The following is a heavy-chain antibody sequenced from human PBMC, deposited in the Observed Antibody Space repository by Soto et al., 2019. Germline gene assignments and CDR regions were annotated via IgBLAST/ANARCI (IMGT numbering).Heavy chain of an antibody. CDR1: GDSIDSGGYS. CDR3: ARERPDYDVVTGSSYYFDH. V-gene: IGHV4-30-2*01. Sequence: QLQLQESGSGLVKPSQTLSLTCAVSGDSIDSGGYSWTWIRQPPGKGLEWIGYIFHGGSTSYNPSRKGRVTISLDRSKNQFSLKRTSVSAADTAVYYCARERPDYDVVTGSSYYFDHWGQGTPVTVSS. J-gene: IGHJ4*02. D-gene: IGHD3-9*01. CDR2: IFHGGST.